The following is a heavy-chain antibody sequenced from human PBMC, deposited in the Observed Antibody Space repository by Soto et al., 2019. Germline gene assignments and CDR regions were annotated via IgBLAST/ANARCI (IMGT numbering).Heavy chain of an antibody. Sequence: QVQLVGSGGGVVQPGRSLRLSCAASGFTLGDFAMHWVRQAPGKGLEWVALISNDGGNEHYGDSAKGRFTISRDNPKHMLYLQLTGLRVEDTAVYYCARAMPGMDVWGQGTTVTVSS. V-gene: IGHV3-30-3*01. CDR1: GFTLGDFA. J-gene: IGHJ6*02. CDR3: ARAMPGMDV. D-gene: IGHD2-2*01. CDR2: ISNDGGNE.